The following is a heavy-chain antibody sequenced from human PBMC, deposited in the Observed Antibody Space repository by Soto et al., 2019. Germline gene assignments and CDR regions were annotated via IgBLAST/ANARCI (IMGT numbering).Heavy chain of an antibody. CDR2: INADGTST. CDR3: VKVLARGVGIPRFYFDS. V-gene: IGHV3-74*01. D-gene: IGHD2-2*02. CDR1: GFTFSNSW. J-gene: IGHJ4*02. Sequence: VGSLRLSCAASGFTFSNSWMHWVRQVSGKGLEWVSRINADGTSTSYADSVKGRFTISRDNAKNTLYLHVNSLRAEDTAVYYCVKVLARGVGIPRFYFDSWGQGALVTVSS.